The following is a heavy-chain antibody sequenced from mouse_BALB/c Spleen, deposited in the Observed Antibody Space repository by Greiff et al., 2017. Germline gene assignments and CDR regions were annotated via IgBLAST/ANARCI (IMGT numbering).Heavy chain of an antibody. Sequence: DVQLQESGPGLVKPSQSLSLTCTVTGYSITSDYAWNWIRQFPGNKLEWMGYISYSGSTSYNPSLKSRISITRDTSKNQFFLQLNSVTTEDTATYYCARFLRAMDYWGQGTSVTVSS. J-gene: IGHJ4*01. CDR1: GYSITSDYA. CDR2: ISYSGST. CDR3: ARFLRAMDY. V-gene: IGHV3-2*02.